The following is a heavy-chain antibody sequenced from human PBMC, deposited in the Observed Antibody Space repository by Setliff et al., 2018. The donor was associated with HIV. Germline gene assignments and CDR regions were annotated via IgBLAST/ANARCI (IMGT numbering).Heavy chain of an antibody. V-gene: IGHV1-69-2*01. D-gene: IGHD3-16*01. Sequence: ASVKVSCKVSGYTFTDYYMHWVQQAPGKGLEWMGLVDPEDDETIYAEKFQGRVTITADTSRDTAFMELSSLRSEDTAVYYCATADRGCYVFSPNYHSYDMYVWGQGTTVTVSS. J-gene: IGHJ6*02. CDR1: GYTFTDYY. CDR3: ATADRGCYVFSPNYHSYDMYV. CDR2: VDPEDDET.